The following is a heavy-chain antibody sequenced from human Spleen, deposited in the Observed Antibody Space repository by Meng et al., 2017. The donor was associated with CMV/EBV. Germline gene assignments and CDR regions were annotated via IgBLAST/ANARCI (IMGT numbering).Heavy chain of an antibody. CDR3: AREMGVDSSGYYRRPFDY. CDR1: GFTFSSYS. V-gene: IGHV3-21*01. D-gene: IGHD3-22*01. CDR2: ISSSSSYI. Sequence: GESLKISCAASGFTFSSYSMNWVRQAPGKGLEWVSSISSSSSYIYYADSVKGRFTISRDNAKNSLYLQMNSLRGEDTAVYYCAREMGVDSSGYYRRPFDYWGQGTLVTVSS. J-gene: IGHJ4*02.